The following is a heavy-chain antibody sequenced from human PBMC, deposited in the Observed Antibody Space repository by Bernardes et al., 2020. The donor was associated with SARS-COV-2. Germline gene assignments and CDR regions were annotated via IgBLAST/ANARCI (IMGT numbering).Heavy chain of an antibody. CDR3: ARGGTSPPYSYVGY. Sequence: SETLSLTCTVSGGSISSSSYYWGWIRQPPGKGLEWIGSIYYSGSTYYNPSLKSRVTISVDTSKNQFSLKLSSVTAADTAVYYCARGGTSPPYSYVGYWGQGTLVTVSS. D-gene: IGHD5-18*01. CDR1: GGSISSSSYY. V-gene: IGHV4-39*01. CDR2: IYYSGST. J-gene: IGHJ4*02.